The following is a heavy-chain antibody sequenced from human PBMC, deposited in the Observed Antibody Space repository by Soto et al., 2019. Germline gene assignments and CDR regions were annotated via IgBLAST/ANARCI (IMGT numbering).Heavy chain of an antibody. J-gene: IGHJ4*02. V-gene: IGHV1-2*02. Sequence: QVPLVQSGAEVKKPGASVKVSCKASGYTFTGYYMHWVRQAPGQGLEWMGWINPNSGGTNYAQKFQGRVTMTRDTSISTAYMELSRLRSDDTAVYYCARELAQYSSSSLVSDYWGQGTLVTVSS. D-gene: IGHD6-6*01. CDR1: GYTFTGYY. CDR2: INPNSGGT. CDR3: ARELAQYSSSSLVSDY.